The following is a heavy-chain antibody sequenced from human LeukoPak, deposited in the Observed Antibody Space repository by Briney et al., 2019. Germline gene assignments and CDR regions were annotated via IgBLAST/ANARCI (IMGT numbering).Heavy chain of an antibody. CDR2: IKQDGSEK. CDR1: GFTFSSYW. J-gene: IGHJ6*02. V-gene: IGHV3-7*01. Sequence: GGSLRLSCAASGFTFSSYWMSWVRQAPGKGLEWVANIKQDGSEKYYVDSVKGRFTISRDNAKNSLYLQMNSLRAEDTAVYYCAKDDFRYCSSTNCFGNGMDVWGQGTTVIVSS. CDR3: AKDDFRYCSSTNCFGNGMDV. D-gene: IGHD2-2*01.